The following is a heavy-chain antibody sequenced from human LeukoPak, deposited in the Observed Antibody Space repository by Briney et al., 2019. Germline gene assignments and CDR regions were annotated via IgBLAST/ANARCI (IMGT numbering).Heavy chain of an antibody. CDR1: GFDFITYW. V-gene: IGHV3-7*01. J-gene: IGHJ5*02. CDR2: INPDSSVK. Sequence: GGSPRLSCAASGFDFITYWMSWVRQAPGEGLEWVANINPDSSVKYYVDSVKGRFAISRDNAKNTLYLQMNSPRIEDTAVYHCVVDFQYNSPWGQGTLVTVSS. D-gene: IGHD1-14*01. CDR3: VVDFQYNSP.